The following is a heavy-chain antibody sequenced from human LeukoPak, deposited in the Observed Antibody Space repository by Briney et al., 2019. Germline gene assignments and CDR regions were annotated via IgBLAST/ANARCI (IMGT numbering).Heavy chain of an antibody. CDR2: IYPGDSDT. CDR3: ASPQMVHF. CDR1: GYRFTTNW. Sequence: AESLKISCMTSGYRFTTNWIGWVRQMPGKGLEWMGIIYPGDSDTRYSPSFQGQVTISADKTISTAYLQWSSLKASDTAMYYCASPQMVHFWSQGTLVTVSS. D-gene: IGHD3-10*01. V-gene: IGHV5-51*01. J-gene: IGHJ4*02.